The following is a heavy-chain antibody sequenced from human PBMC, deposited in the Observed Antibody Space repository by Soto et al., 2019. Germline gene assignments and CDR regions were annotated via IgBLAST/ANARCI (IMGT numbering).Heavy chain of an antibody. Sequence: GGSLRLSCAASGFTFSSYAMSWVRQAPGKGLEWVSAISGSGGSTYYADSVKGRFTISRDNSKNTLYLQMNSLRAEDTAVYYCAKGDYDILTGYYDYWGQGTLVTVSS. J-gene: IGHJ4*02. CDR2: ISGSGGST. CDR1: GFTFSSYA. CDR3: AKGDYDILTGYYDY. D-gene: IGHD3-9*01. V-gene: IGHV3-23*01.